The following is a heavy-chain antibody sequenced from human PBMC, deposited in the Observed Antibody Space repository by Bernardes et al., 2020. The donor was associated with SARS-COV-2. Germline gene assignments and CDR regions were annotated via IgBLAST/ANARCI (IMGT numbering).Heavy chain of an antibody. CDR2: INCNSHGV. J-gene: IGHJ6*02. Sequence: SLRLSCAVSGFSYRDYGMHWVRQAPGRSLEWVSCINCNSHGVAYADSVDGRFIMVGDNTKNSLYLQMSSLRVEDTALYFCAKGIVAYDAYSVNHWDYYSLHVWGQGTTVTVSS. V-gene: IGHV3-9*01. CDR1: GFSYRDYG. CDR3: AKGIVAYDAYSVNHWDYYSLHV. D-gene: IGHD1-26*01.